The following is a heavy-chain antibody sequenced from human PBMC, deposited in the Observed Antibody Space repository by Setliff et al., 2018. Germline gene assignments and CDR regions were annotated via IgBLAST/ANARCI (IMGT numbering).Heavy chain of an antibody. CDR2: IYYSGST. CDR3: ARGRYWFAPNWFDP. CDR1: GGSISSGGYY. Sequence: SETLSLTCTVSGGSISSGGYYWSWIRQHPGKGLEWIGYIYYSGSTYYNPSLKSRVTISVDTSKNQFSLKLSSVTAADTAVYYCARGRYWFAPNWFDPWGQGTLVTVYS. V-gene: IGHV4-31*03. J-gene: IGHJ5*02. D-gene: IGHD3-10*01.